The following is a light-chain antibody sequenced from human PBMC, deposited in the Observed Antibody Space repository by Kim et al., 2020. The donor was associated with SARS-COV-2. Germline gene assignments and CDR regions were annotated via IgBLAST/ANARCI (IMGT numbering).Light chain of an antibody. CDR1: ALPKQY. Sequence: VSPGQTARITCSGDALPKQYAYWYQQKPGQAPVLVIYKDSERPSGIPERFSGSSSGTTVTLTISGVQAEDETDYYCQSADSSGTWVFGGGTQLTVL. V-gene: IGLV3-25*03. CDR3: QSADSSGTWV. J-gene: IGLJ3*02. CDR2: KDS.